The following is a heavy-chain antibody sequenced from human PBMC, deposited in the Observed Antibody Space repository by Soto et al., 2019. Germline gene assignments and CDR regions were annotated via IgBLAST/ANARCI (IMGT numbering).Heavy chain of an antibody. D-gene: IGHD2-15*01. Sequence: PGESLKISCKGSGYSFTSYWIGWVRQMPGKGLEWMGIIYPGDSDTRYSPSFQGQVTISADKSISTAYLQWSSLKASDTAMYYCARHPSASATATKAVYFDYWGQGTLVTVSS. CDR3: ARHPSASATATKAVYFDY. CDR1: GYSFTSYW. J-gene: IGHJ4*02. V-gene: IGHV5-51*01. CDR2: IYPGDSDT.